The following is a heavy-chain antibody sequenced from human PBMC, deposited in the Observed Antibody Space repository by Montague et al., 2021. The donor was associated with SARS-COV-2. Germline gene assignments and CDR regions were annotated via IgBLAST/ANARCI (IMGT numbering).Heavy chain of an antibody. CDR3: ARDHLNRRGAEGFLTIFGVVTSNYFDY. Sequence: SLRLSLSASGFTFSSYEMNWVRQAPGKGLEWVSYISSSGSTIYYADSVKGRFTISRDNSKNTLYLQMNSLRAEDTAVYYCARDHLNRRGAEGFLTIFGVVTSNYFDYWGQGTLVTVSS. CDR1: GFTFSSYE. CDR2: ISSSGSTI. J-gene: IGHJ4*02. V-gene: IGHV3-48*03. D-gene: IGHD3-3*01.